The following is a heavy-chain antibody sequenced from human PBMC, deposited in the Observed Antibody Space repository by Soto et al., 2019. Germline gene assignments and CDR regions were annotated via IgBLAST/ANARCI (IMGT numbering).Heavy chain of an antibody. Sequence: GASVKVSCKASGYTFTSYGISWVRQAPGQGLEWMGWISAYNGNTNYAQKLQGRVTMTTDTSTSTAYMELRSLRSDDTAVYYCARDQSYDSSGYYPGGYWGQGTLVTVSS. J-gene: IGHJ4*02. CDR1: GYTFTSYG. V-gene: IGHV1-18*04. CDR2: ISAYNGNT. D-gene: IGHD3-22*01. CDR3: ARDQSYDSSGYYPGGY.